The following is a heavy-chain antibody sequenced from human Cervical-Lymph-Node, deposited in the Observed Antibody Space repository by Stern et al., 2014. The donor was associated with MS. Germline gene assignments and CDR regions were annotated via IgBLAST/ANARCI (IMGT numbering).Heavy chain of an antibody. V-gene: IGHV1-18*01. CDR3: ARGLLGSENAFDI. CDR1: GYTFTSYG. J-gene: IGHJ3*02. Sequence: VPLVESGAEVMTPGASVKVSCKASGYTFTSYGIRWLRQAPGQGLYGMGCISVYNGNTNDAQKLQGRVTMTTDTSTSTAYMELRSLRSDDTAVYYCARGLLGSENAFDIWGQGTMVTVSS. CDR2: ISVYNGNT. D-gene: IGHD2-15*01.